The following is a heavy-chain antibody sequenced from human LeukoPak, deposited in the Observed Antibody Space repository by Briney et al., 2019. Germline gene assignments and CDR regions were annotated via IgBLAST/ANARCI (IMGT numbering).Heavy chain of an antibody. CDR2: IWYDGSNK. CDR3: ARDVPAYYYDSSGYTDAFDI. D-gene: IGHD3-22*01. J-gene: IGHJ3*02. V-gene: IGHV3-33*01. Sequence: GRSLRLSCAASGSTFSSYGMHWVRQAPGKGLEWVAVIWYDGSNKYYADSVKGRFTISRDNSKNTLYLQMNSLRAEDTAVYYCARDVPAYYYDSSGYTDAFDIWGQGTMVTVSS. CDR1: GSTFSSYG.